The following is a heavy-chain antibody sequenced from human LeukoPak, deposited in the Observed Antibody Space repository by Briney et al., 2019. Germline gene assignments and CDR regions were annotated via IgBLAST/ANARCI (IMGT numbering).Heavy chain of an antibody. CDR1: GYTFTDYY. CDR2: INPNSGGT. CDR3: ARDQVPDYDILTGYHP. D-gene: IGHD3-9*01. V-gene: IGHV1-2*02. J-gene: IGHJ5*02. Sequence: ASVKVSCKASGYTFTDYYIQWVRQAPGQGLEWMGWINPNSGGTNSAQKFQGRVTITADESTSTAYMELSSLRSEDTAVYYCARDQVPDYDILTGYHPWGQGTLVTVSS.